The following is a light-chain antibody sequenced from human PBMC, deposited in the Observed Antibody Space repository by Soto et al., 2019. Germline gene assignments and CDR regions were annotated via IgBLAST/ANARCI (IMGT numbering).Light chain of an antibody. Sequence: DIQMTQSPSTLSASVGDRVTITCRASQSISSWLAWYQQKPGKAPKFLIYDVSTLESGVPSRFSGSGSGTEFTLTISSLQPEDFATYYCQQLNSYPLTFRQRTRREIK. CDR2: DVS. CDR1: QSISSW. CDR3: QQLNSYPLT. V-gene: IGKV1-5*01. J-gene: IGKJ5*01.